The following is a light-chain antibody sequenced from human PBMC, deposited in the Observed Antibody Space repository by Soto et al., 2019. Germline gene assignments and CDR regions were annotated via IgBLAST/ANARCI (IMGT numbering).Light chain of an antibody. V-gene: IGKV3-15*01. CDR3: KQYNNWPPET. J-gene: IGKJ1*01. Sequence: IVMTQSPATLSVSPGERATLSCRASQSVSSNLAWYQQKPGQAPRLLIYGASTRATGIPARFSGSGSGTEFTLTISSLQSEDFAVYYCKQYNNWPPETFGQGIKVEIX. CDR2: GAS. CDR1: QSVSSN.